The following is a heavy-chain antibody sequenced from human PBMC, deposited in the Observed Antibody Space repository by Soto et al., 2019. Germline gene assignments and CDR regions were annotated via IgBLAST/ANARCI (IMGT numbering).Heavy chain of an antibody. V-gene: IGHV3-9*01. CDR2: ISWNSCSI. J-gene: IGHJ4*01. CDR3: AKSRYSDSSGDFYDY. Sequence: PGGSLRLSCAASGFTFGDYAMQWVRQAPGKGLEWVSAISWNSCSIDYADSVKGRFTISRDNSNNTLFLQMNSLRAEDTAVYYCAKSRYSDSSGDFYDYWG. D-gene: IGHD3-22*01. CDR1: GFTFGDYA.